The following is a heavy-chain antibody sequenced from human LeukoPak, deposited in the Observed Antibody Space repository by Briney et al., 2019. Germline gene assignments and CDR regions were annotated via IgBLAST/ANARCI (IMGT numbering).Heavy chain of an antibody. D-gene: IGHD4-17*01. CDR3: ARDLTSTVTIIDY. J-gene: IGHJ4*02. V-gene: IGHV1-2*02. CDR1: GYTFTGYY. Sequence: GASVKVSCKASGYTFTGYYMHWVRQAPGQGLEWMGWINPNSGGTNYAQKFQGRVTMTRDTSISTAYMELSRLRPDDTAVYYCARDLTSTVTIIDYWGQGTLVTVSS. CDR2: INPNSGGT.